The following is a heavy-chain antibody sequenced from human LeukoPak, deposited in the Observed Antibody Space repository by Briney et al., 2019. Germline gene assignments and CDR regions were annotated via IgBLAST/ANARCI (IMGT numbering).Heavy chain of an antibody. CDR1: GFTFSDHY. CDR2: TRNKANSYTT. J-gene: IGHJ6*02. CDR3: ARGITSYFEGYGMDV. D-gene: IGHD3-10*01. V-gene: IGHV3-72*01. Sequence: GGSLRLSCAASGFTFSDHYMDWVRQAPGKGLEWVGRTRNKANSYTTEYAASVKGRFTISRDDSKNSLYLQMNSLKTEDTAVYYCARGITSYFEGYGMDVWGQGTTVTVSS.